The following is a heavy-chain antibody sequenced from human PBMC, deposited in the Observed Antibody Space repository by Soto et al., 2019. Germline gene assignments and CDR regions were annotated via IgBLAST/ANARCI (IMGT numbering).Heavy chain of an antibody. CDR2: IYYSGST. Sequence: SETLSLTCTVSGGSISSGGYYWSWIRQHPGKGLEWIGYIYYSGSTYYNPSLKSRVTISVDTSKNHFSLKLSSVTAADTAVYYCARDLVVVAATPDDAFDIWGQGTMVTVSS. J-gene: IGHJ3*02. CDR3: ARDLVVVAATPDDAFDI. CDR1: GGSISSGGYY. V-gene: IGHV4-31*03. D-gene: IGHD2-15*01.